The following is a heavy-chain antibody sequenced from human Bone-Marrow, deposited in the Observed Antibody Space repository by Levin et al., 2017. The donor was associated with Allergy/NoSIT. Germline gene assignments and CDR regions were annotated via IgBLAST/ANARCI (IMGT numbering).Heavy chain of an antibody. CDR2: INQGGSVK. CDR3: ATVPYNSGWHGD. D-gene: IGHD6-19*01. Sequence: GGSLRLSCAASGFAFSNDWMGWVRQAPGKGLEWVANINQGGSVKHYLDSVKGRFTISRDNGKNSLFLEINYLRVDDTAVYYCATVPYNSGWHGDWGQGTLVTVSS. CDR1: GFAFSNDW. V-gene: IGHV3-7*02. J-gene: IGHJ4*02.